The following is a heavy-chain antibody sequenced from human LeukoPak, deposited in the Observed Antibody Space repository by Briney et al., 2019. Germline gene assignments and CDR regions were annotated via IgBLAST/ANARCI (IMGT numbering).Heavy chain of an antibody. CDR1: GGTFSSYA. V-gene: IGHV1-69*06. J-gene: IGHJ6*03. CDR2: IIPIFGTA. CDR3: ARGSGSYSYYYYMDV. Sequence: SVKVSCKASGGTFSSYAISWVRQAPGQGLEWMGGIIPIFGTANYAQKFQGRVTITADKSTSTAYMELRSLRSDDTAVYYCARGSGSYSYYYYMDVWGKGTTVTISS. D-gene: IGHD1-26*01.